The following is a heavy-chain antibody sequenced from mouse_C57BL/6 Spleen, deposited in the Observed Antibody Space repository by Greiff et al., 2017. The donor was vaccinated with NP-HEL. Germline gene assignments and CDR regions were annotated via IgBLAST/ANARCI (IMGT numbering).Heavy chain of an antibody. CDR2: IYPGDGDT. D-gene: IGHD1-1*01. V-gene: IGHV1-80*01. CDR1: GYAFSSYW. J-gene: IGHJ2*01. CDR3: ARRAVVSLDY. Sequence: VQLVESGAELVKPGASVKISCKASGYAFSSYWMNWVKQRPGKGLEWIGQIYPGDGDTNYNGKFKGKATLTADKSSSTAYMQLSSLTSEDSAVYFCARRAVVSLDYWGQGTTLTVSS.